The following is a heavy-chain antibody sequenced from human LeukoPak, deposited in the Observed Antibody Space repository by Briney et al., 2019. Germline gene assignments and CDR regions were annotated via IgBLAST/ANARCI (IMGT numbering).Heavy chain of an antibody. V-gene: IGHV1-3*03. CDR1: GYTFTSYA. CDR2: INAGNGNT. Sequence: GASVKVSCKASGYTFTSYAMHWVRQAPGQRLEWMGWINAGNGNTKYSQEFQDRVTITRDTPASTAYMELSSLISEDKAVYYCARARYEARIWPKSRYDYYHYMDVWGKGTTVTVSS. CDR3: ARARYEARIWPKSRYDYYHYMDV. D-gene: IGHD3-3*01. J-gene: IGHJ6*03.